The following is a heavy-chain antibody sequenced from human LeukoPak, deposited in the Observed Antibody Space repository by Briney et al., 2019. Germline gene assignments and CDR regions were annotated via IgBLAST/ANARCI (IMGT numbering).Heavy chain of an antibody. CDR1: GYTFTSFG. Sequence: ASVTVSCKASGYTFTSFGISWVRQAPGQGLEWMGWISAYNGNTNSAQKFQGRVTMTTDTSTSTAYMELRSLRSDDTAVYYCARDCSSTSCLFDYWGQGTLVTVSS. CDR2: ISAYNGNT. CDR3: ARDCSSTSCLFDY. J-gene: IGHJ4*02. V-gene: IGHV1-18*01. D-gene: IGHD2-2*01.